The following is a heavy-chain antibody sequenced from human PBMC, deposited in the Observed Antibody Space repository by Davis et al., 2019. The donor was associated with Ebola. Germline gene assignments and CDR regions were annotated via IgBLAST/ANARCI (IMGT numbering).Heavy chain of an antibody. J-gene: IGHJ4*02. D-gene: IGHD5-18*01. CDR2: TSCCNGRT. CDR3: ARDSAVVFFDY. CDR1: GLTVSSNY. Sequence: PGGSLRLSCAASGLTVSSNYMSWVRQAPGKGLEWVSYTSCCNGRTYYADSVKGRFTSSRDGATNSVHLQMDSLRADDTAVYYCARDSAVVFFDYWSQGTLVTVSS. V-gene: IGHV3-11*05.